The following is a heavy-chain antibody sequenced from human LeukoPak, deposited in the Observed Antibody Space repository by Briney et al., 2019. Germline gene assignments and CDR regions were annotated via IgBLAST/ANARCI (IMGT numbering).Heavy chain of an antibody. V-gene: IGHV4-39*01. Sequence: SETLSLTCTVSGGSISSSSYYWGWIRQPPGKGLEWIGSIYYSGSTYYNPSLKSRVTISVDTSKNQFSLKLSSVTAADTAVYYCARRGRYSSSSYYYYYYYMDVWGKGTTVTVSS. D-gene: IGHD6-6*01. CDR3: ARRGRYSSSSYYYYYYYMDV. J-gene: IGHJ6*03. CDR1: GGSISSSSYY. CDR2: IYYSGST.